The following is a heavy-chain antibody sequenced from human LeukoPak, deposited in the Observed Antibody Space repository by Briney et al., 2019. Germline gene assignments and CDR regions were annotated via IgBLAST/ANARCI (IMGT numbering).Heavy chain of an antibody. V-gene: IGHV7-4-1*02. CDR1: GYTFTNYA. J-gene: IGHJ4*02. CDR2: ISTNTGNP. D-gene: IGHD6-19*01. CDR3: ARATYSSGWYFAY. Sequence: GASVKVSCTASGYTFTNYAMNWVRQAPGQGLEWMGWISTNTGNPTYAQGFTGRFVFSLDTSVSTAYLQISSLKAEDTAVYYCARATYSSGWYFAYWGQGTLVTVSS.